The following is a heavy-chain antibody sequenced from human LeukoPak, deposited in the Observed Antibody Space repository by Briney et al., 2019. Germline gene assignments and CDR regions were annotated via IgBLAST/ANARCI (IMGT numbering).Heavy chain of an antibody. CDR2: INHSGST. Sequence: KPSETPSLTCAVYGGSFSGYYWSWVRQPPGKGLEWIGEINHSGSTNYNPSLKSRVTISVDTSKNQFSLKLSSVTAADTAVYYCARARRGYYDFWSGLDDYWGQGTLVTVSS. D-gene: IGHD3-3*01. V-gene: IGHV4-34*01. CDR1: GGSFSGYY. J-gene: IGHJ4*02. CDR3: ARARRGYYDFWSGLDDY.